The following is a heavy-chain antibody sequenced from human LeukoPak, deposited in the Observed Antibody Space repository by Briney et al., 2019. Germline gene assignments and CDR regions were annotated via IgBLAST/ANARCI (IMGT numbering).Heavy chain of an antibody. CDR3: ARHLNNCGDDCYIFDY. Sequence: SETLSLTCTVSGGSIFSYYWSWIRQPPGKGLEWMGYIYYSGSTNYNPSLKSRVTISVDTSKNQFSLRVSSVTAADTAVYYCARHLNNCGDDCYIFDYWSQGTLVTVPP. CDR2: IYYSGST. CDR1: GGSIFSYY. V-gene: IGHV4-59*08. D-gene: IGHD2-21*01. J-gene: IGHJ4*02.